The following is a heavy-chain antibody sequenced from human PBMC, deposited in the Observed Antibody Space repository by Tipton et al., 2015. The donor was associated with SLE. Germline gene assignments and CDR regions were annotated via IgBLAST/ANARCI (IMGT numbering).Heavy chain of an antibody. CDR3: AKSAYYYDSSGPFDY. D-gene: IGHD3-22*01. J-gene: IGHJ4*02. V-gene: IGHV3-30*04. Sequence: SLRLSCAASGFTFSSYAMHWVRQAPGKGLEWVAVISYDGSNKYYADSVKGRFTISRDNSKNTLYLQMHSLRAEDTAVYYCAKSAYYYDSSGPFDYWGQGTLVTVSS. CDR1: GFTFSSYA. CDR2: ISYDGSNK.